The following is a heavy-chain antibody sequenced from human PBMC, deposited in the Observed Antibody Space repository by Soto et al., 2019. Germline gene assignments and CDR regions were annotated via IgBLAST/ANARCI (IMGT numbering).Heavy chain of an antibody. CDR3: ARMAGNNYYYYYGMDV. D-gene: IGHD6-19*01. CDR1: GYSFTSYW. J-gene: IGHJ6*02. CDR2: IYPGDSDT. V-gene: IGHV5-51*01. Sequence: GESLKISCKGSGYSFTSYWIGWVRQMPGKGLEWMGIIYPGDSDTRYSPSFQGQVTISADKSISTAYLQWSSLKASDTAMYYCARMAGNNYYYYYGMDVWGQGTQVTVSS.